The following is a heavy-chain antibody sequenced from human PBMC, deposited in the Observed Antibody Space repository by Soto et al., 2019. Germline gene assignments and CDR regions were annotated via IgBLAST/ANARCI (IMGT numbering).Heavy chain of an antibody. CDR1: GFTFSSYS. Sequence: GGSLRLSCAASGFTFSSYSMNWVRQAPGKGLEWVSYISSSSTIYYADSVKGRFTISRDNAKNSLYLQMNSLRDEDTAVYYCASPGRDGYNYYFDYWGQGTLVTVSS. D-gene: IGHD5-12*01. CDR2: ISSSSTI. CDR3: ASPGRDGYNYYFDY. J-gene: IGHJ4*02. V-gene: IGHV3-48*02.